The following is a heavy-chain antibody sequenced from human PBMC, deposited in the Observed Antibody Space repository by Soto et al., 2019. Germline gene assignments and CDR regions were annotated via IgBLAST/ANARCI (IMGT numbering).Heavy chain of an antibody. CDR3: AKSYSSNWYDYFDY. D-gene: IGHD6-13*01. V-gene: IGHV3-23*01. CDR2: ISGSGGST. CDR1: EFTFSTYA. J-gene: IGHJ4*02. Sequence: GGSLRLSCAASEFTFSTYAMSWVRQAPGKGLEWVSAISGSGGSTYYADSVKGRFTISRDTSKNTLYLQMNSLRAEDTALYYCAKSYSSNWYDYFDYWGQGTLVTVSS.